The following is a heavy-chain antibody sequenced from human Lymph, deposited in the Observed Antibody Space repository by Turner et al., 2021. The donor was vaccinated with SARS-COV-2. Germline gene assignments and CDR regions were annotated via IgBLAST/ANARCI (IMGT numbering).Heavy chain of an antibody. V-gene: IGHV3-21*01. CDR3: ARGPPDFPYYFDY. CDR2: ITFTSSYI. Sequence: EVQLVESGGGLVKPGGSLRLSCAASGFTFSSYSMTWVRQAPGKGLEWVSSITFTSSYIYYADSVKGRFTIFRDNAKNSLYLQMNSLRAEDTAVYYCARGPPDFPYYFDYWGQGTLVTVSS. D-gene: IGHD2-21*02. J-gene: IGHJ4*02. CDR1: GFTFSSYS.